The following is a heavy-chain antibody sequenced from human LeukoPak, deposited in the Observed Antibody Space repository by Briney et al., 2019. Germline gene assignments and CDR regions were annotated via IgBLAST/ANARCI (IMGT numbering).Heavy chain of an antibody. CDR3: ARDMGVLRCFDWFLPEGYGMDV. CDR1: GVTFSSHW. D-gene: IGHD3-9*01. J-gene: IGHJ6*02. CDR2: IKQDGSER. V-gene: IGHV3-7*03. Sequence: GGSLRLSCVVSGVTFSSHWMSWVRQAPGKGLEWVANIKQDGSERYYVDSVKGRFTISRDNAKNSVFLQMNSLRAEDTAVYYCARDMGVLRCFDWFLPEGYGMDVWGQGTTVTVSS.